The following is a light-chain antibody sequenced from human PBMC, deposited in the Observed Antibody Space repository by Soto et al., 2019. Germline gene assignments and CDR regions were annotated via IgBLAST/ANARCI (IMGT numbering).Light chain of an antibody. CDR2: EVS. V-gene: IGLV2-8*01. Sequence: QSALTQPPSASGSPGQSVTISCTGTSSDVGGYNYVSRYQQHPGKAPKLMIYEVSKRPSGVPDRFSGSKSGNTASLTVSGLQAEDEADYYCSSYAGSNKFVVFGGGTKVTVL. CDR1: SSDVGGYNY. J-gene: IGLJ2*01. CDR3: SSYAGSNKFVV.